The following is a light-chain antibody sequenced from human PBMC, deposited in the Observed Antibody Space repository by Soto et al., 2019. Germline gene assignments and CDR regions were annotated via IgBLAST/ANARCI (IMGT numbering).Light chain of an antibody. CDR2: DVS. Sequence: QSALTQPPSVSGSPGQSVAISCTGTSSDVGNSNGVSWYQQPPGTAPKLMIYDVSNRPSGVPDRFSGSKFGNTVSLTISGLQAEDEADYYCSSYTSSSTYVFGTGTKLTVL. CDR3: SSYTSSSTYV. J-gene: IGLJ1*01. CDR1: SSDVGNSNG. V-gene: IGLV2-18*02.